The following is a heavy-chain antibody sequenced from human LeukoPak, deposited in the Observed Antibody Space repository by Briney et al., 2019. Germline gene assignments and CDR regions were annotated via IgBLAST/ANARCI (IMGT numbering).Heavy chain of an antibody. V-gene: IGHV1-46*01. Sequence: ASVKVSCKASGYTFTDYYVHWVRQAPGQGLEWMAIINPSGGDTTYAQKLQGRVTMTTDTSTSTAYMELRSLRSDDTAVYYCARDRSSGWPNYDYWGQGTLVTVSS. J-gene: IGHJ4*02. CDR1: GYTFTDYY. CDR2: INPSGGDT. CDR3: ARDRSSGWPNYDY. D-gene: IGHD6-19*01.